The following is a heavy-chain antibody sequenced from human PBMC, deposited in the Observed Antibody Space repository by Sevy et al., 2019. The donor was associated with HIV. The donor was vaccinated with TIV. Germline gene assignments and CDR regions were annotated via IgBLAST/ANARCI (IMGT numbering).Heavy chain of an antibody. D-gene: IGHD1-1*01. Sequence: ASVKVSCKASGYTFTSYGISWVRQAPGQGLEWMGWISPYNGKTNYAQKLQGRVTMTTDTSTSTAYMEVRSLRSDHTAVYYCARGYNWNINFDYWGQGTLVTVSS. CDR1: GYTFTSYG. CDR2: ISPYNGKT. CDR3: ARGYNWNINFDY. V-gene: IGHV1-18*01. J-gene: IGHJ4*02.